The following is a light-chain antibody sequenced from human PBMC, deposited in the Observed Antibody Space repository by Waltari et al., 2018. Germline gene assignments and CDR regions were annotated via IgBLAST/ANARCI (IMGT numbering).Light chain of an antibody. J-gene: IGKJ2*01. V-gene: IGKV1-12*02. Sequence: DIQVTQSPSSVSASVGDRVTITCLASQVVANWLAWYQQKPGKAPKLLIYAASSLQSGVPSRFSGSGSGTDFTLTISSLQPEDFATYYCQQANDFPYNFGQGTRLEIK. CDR2: AAS. CDR3: QQANDFPYN. CDR1: QVVANW.